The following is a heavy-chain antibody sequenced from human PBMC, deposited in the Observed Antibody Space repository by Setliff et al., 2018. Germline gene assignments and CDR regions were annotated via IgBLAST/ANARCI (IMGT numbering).Heavy chain of an antibody. CDR1: GFIFNAYW. J-gene: IGHJ6*03. V-gene: IGHV3-7*01. CDR2: INGDGSET. D-gene: IGHD2-2*01. Sequence: PGGSLRLSCAASGFIFNAYWMTWVRQAPGKGLEWVANINGDGSETYYADSVKGRFTISRDNSKNTLYLQMNSLRAEDTAVYYCAKMAGYCSSTSCSYYYYYMDVWGKGTTVTVSS. CDR3: AKMAGYCSSTSCSYYYYYMDV.